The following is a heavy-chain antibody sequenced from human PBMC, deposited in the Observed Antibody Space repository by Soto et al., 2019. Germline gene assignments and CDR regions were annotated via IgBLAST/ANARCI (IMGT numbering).Heavy chain of an antibody. D-gene: IGHD2-15*01. CDR2: ISAYNGDT. CDR1: GYTFNTYG. Sequence: QVALVQSGAEVTKPGASVTVSCMASGYTFNTYGITWVRQAPGQGLEWMGWISAYNGDTNYAQKFQGRVTMTTDTSTSTAYMELRSLRSDDTAVYYCARDQGYCSAGICYAHWYFDLWGRGTLVTVSS. J-gene: IGHJ2*01. V-gene: IGHV1-18*01. CDR3: ARDQGYCSAGICYAHWYFDL.